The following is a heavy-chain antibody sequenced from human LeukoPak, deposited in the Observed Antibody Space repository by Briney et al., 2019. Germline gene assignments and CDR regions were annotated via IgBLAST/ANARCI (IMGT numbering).Heavy chain of an antibody. CDR2: IYSGGST. D-gene: IGHD3-10*01. CDR3: ARGTVTMVDY. Sequence: PGGSLRLSCAASGFTVGSSYMSWVRQAPGRGLEWVSVIYSGGSTYYADSVKGRFTISRDNSKNTLFLQMNSLRAGDTAVYYCARGTVTMVDYWGQGTLVTVSS. CDR1: GFTVGSSY. J-gene: IGHJ4*02. V-gene: IGHV3-66*01.